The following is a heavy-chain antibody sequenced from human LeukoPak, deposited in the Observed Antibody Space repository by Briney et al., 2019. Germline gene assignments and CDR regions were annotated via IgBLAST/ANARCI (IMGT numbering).Heavy chain of an antibody. J-gene: IGHJ4*02. V-gene: IGHV1-69*01. D-gene: IGHD3-9*01. CDR1: GGTFSSYA. Sequence: ASVKVSCKASGGTFSSYAISWVRQAPGQGLDWMGGIIPIFGTANYAQKFQGRVTITADESTSTAYMELSSLRSEDTAVYYFVIPARDGIRYFDWLLFPFDYWGQGTLVTVSS. CDR2: IIPIFGTA. CDR3: VIPARDGIRYFDWLLFPFDY.